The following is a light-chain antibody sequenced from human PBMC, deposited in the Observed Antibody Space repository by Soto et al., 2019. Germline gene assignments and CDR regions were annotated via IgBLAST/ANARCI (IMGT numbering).Light chain of an antibody. CDR2: DAS. CDR1: QSISNN. CDR3: QKYNNWPPWT. J-gene: IGKJ1*01. Sequence: ILMTQSPATLSVSPGERATLSCRASQSISNNLAWYQQKPGQAPRLLIYDASTRATGIPARFSGSGSGTEFTLTISGLQSEDFAVYYGQKYNNWPPWTFGQGTKVEIK. V-gene: IGKV3-15*01.